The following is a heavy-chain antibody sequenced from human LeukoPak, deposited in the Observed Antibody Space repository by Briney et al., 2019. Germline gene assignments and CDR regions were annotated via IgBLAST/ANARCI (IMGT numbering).Heavy chain of an antibody. CDR2: IRYDGSNK. V-gene: IGHV3-30*02. Sequence: AGGSLRLSCAASGFTFSSYGMHWVRQAPGKGLEWVSFIRYDGSNKYYADSVKGRFTISRDNSKNTLYLQMNSLRAEDTAVYYCAKDSPVWADYYYYMDAWGKGTTVTVSS. J-gene: IGHJ6*03. CDR3: AKDSPVWADYYYYMDA. D-gene: IGHD1-26*01. CDR1: GFTFSSYG.